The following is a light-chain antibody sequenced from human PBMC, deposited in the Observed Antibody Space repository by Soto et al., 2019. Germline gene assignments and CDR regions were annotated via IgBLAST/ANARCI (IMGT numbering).Light chain of an antibody. J-gene: IGKJ5*01. Sequence: DIPMPQSPSSLSASVGDTVTIACRASQGISSYLAWYQQKPGRAPKLLIYGASTLQSGVPSRFSGSGSGTDFTLTISSLQPEDFATYYCQQSYSTPITFGQGTRLEI. CDR1: QGISSY. CDR2: GAS. V-gene: IGKV1-27*01. CDR3: QQSYSTPIT.